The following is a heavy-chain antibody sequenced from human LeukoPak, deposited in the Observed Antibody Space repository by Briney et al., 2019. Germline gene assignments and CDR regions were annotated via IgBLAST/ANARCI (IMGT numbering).Heavy chain of an antibody. Sequence: GASVTVSFKVSGYTLTELSMHWVRQAPGKGLEWMGGFDPEDGETIYAQKFQGRVTMTEDTSTDTAYMELSSLRSEDTAVYYCATGISPSMVRGSPSYYFDYWGQGTLVTVSS. CDR2: FDPEDGET. CDR3: ATGISPSMVRGSPSYYFDY. V-gene: IGHV1-24*01. CDR1: GYTLTELS. J-gene: IGHJ4*02. D-gene: IGHD3-10*01.